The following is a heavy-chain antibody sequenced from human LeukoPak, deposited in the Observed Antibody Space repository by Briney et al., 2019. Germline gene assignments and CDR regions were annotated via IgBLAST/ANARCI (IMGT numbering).Heavy chain of an antibody. D-gene: IGHD3-3*01. V-gene: IGHV4-59*01. Sequence: SSETLSLTCTVSGGSISSYYWSWIRQPPGKGLEWIGYIYYSGSTNYNPSLKSRVTISVDTSKNQFSLKLSSVTAADTAVYYCAREGPSGPDAFDIWGQGTMVTVSS. J-gene: IGHJ3*02. CDR1: GGSISSYY. CDR3: AREGPSGPDAFDI. CDR2: IYYSGST.